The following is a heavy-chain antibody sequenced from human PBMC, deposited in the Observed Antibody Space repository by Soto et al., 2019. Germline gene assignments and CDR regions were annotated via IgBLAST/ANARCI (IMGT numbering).Heavy chain of an antibody. CDR3: ARNTNWNDDAFDI. CDR2: ISAGDGDT. Sequence: QVQLVQSGAEVKKPGASVKVSCKASGYPFTIYGLHWVRQAPGRSLEWMGCISAGDGDTKYSQKFQGRVTITRDTSASAAYMELYTLTSEDKSVYCSARNTNWNDDAFDIWGPGTLGTVSS. V-gene: IGHV1-3*01. CDR1: GYPFTIYG. D-gene: IGHD1-1*01. J-gene: IGHJ3*02.